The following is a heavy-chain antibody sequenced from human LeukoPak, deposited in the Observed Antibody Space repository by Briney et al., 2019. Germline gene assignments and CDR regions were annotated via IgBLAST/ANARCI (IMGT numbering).Heavy chain of an antibody. CDR3: ARQYSGYDAFDY. Sequence: SQTLSLTCAVSGGSISSGGYSWSWIRQPPGKGLEWIGYIYHSGSTYYNPSLKSRVTISVDRPKNQFSLKLSSVTAADTAVYYCARQYSGYDAFDYWGQGTLVTVSS. CDR1: GGSISSGGYS. V-gene: IGHV4-30-2*01. J-gene: IGHJ4*02. CDR2: IYHSGST. D-gene: IGHD5-12*01.